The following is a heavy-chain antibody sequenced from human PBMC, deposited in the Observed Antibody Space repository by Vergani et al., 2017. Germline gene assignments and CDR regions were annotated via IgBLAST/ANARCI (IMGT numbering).Heavy chain of an antibody. D-gene: IGHD2-15*01. CDR2: INSDGSST. Sequence: EVQLVESGGGLVQPGGSLRLSCAASGFTFSSYWMHWVRQAPGKGLVWVSRINSDGSSTSYADSVKGRFTISRDNAKNTLYLQMKSLRPEDTAVYYCAKEGGGYCSGGTCYPEYWGQGTLVIVSS. CDR3: AKEGGGYCSGGTCYPEY. V-gene: IGHV3-74*01. CDR1: GFTFSSYW. J-gene: IGHJ4*02.